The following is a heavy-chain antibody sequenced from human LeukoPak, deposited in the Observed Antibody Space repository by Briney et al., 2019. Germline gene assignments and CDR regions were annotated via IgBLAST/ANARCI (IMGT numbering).Heavy chain of an antibody. J-gene: IGHJ4*02. CDR3: ARRTGSFGGVIAYFDY. CDR1: GDSLTIYW. CDR2: IYPGDSDT. D-gene: IGHD3-16*02. V-gene: IGHV5-51*01. Sequence: GESLKISCKGSGDSLTIYWIGWVRQMPGEGLEWMGIIYPGDSDTRYSPSFQGQVTISADKSISTAYLQWSSLKASETAMYYCARRTGSFGGVIAYFDYWGQGTLVTVSS.